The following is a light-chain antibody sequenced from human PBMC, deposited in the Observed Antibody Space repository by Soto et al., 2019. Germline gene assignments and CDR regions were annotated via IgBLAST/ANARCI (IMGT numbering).Light chain of an antibody. CDR1: QDMSNN. CDR2: GAS. CDR3: QQYDNLPRI. Sequence: DIQMTQSPSSLSASVGDRVTITCQASQDMSNNLNWYQQKPGKAPKLLIYGASNLETGVPSRFSGSGSGTDFTFTISSLQPEDIATYYCQQYDNLPRIFGGGTKVEIK. V-gene: IGKV1-33*01. J-gene: IGKJ4*01.